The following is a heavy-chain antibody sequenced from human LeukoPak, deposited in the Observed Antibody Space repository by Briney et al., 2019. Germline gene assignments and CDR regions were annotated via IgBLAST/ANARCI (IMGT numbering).Heavy chain of an antibody. CDR1: GFTFSSYG. V-gene: IGHV3-30*02. CDR2: IRYDGSNK. CDR3: AKVGDQGLLWFGELMGDFDY. D-gene: IGHD3-10*01. J-gene: IGHJ4*02. Sequence: PGGSLRLXCAASGFTFSSYGMHWVRQAPGKGLEWVAFIRYDGSNKYYADSVKGRFTISRDNSKNTLYLQMNSLRAEDTAVYYCAKVGDQGLLWFGELMGDFDYWGQGTLVTVSS.